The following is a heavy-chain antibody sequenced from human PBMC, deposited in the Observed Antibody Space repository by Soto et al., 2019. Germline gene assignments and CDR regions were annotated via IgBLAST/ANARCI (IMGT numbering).Heavy chain of an antibody. CDR2: IYYSGST. J-gene: IGHJ5*01. CDR1: GGTIRSYD. V-gene: IGHV4-59*01. Sequence: TSETQSLTCTVSGGTIRSYDWSWIRQPPGKGLEWIGYIYYSGSTNYNPSLKSRVTISVDTSKNQFSLKLSSVTAADTAVYYCARDKDGGSYSGFLFDYWGHGTLVTVSS. D-gene: IGHD1-26*01. CDR3: ARDKDGGSYSGFLFDY.